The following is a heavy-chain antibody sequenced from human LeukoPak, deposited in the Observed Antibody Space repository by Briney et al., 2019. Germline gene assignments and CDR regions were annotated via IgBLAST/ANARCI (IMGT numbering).Heavy chain of an antibody. Sequence: GSSVKVSCKASGGTFSSYAISWVRQAPGQGLEWMGGIIPIFGTANYAQKFQGRVTITADESTSTAYMELSSLRSEDTAVYYCARSPGGHIVVVTAIEYFDYWGQGTLVTVST. CDR3: ARSPGGHIVVVTAIEYFDY. J-gene: IGHJ4*02. CDR1: GGTFSSYA. V-gene: IGHV1-69*01. CDR2: IIPIFGTA. D-gene: IGHD2-21*02.